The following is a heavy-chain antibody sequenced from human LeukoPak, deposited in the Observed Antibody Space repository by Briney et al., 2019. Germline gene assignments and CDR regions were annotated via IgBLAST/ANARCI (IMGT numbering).Heavy chain of an antibody. CDR1: GFTFSDYY. D-gene: IGHD6-19*01. Sequence: GGSLRLSCAASGFTFSDYYMGWIRQAPGKGLEWVSYLSSSGSTIYYADSVKGRFTISRDNAKNSLYLQMNSLRAEDTAVYYCARAVAGDYFDYWGQGTLVTVSS. V-gene: IGHV3-11*01. CDR3: ARAVAGDYFDY. J-gene: IGHJ4*02. CDR2: LSSSGSTI.